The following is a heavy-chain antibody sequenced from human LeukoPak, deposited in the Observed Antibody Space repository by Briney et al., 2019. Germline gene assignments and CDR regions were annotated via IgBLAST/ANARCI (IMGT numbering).Heavy chain of an antibody. CDR3: ARGYDFWSGNFDY. Sequence: PSETLSLTCAVYGGSFSGYYWSWIRQPPGKGLEWIGEINHSGSTNYNPSLKSRVTISVDTSKNQFSLKLSSVTAADTAVYYCARGYDFWSGNFDYWGQGTLVTVSS. V-gene: IGHV4-34*01. CDR2: INHSGST. D-gene: IGHD3-3*01. CDR1: GGSFSGYY. J-gene: IGHJ4*02.